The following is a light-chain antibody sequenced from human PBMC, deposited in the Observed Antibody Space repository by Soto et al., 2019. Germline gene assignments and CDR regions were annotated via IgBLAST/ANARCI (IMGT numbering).Light chain of an antibody. V-gene: IGKV3-20*01. CDR1: QSVSSSY. Sequence: ESGLTQSQGTLSLSPGERATLSCRASQSVSSSYLAWYQQKPGQAPRLLIYGASSRATGIPDRFSGSGSGTDFTLTISRLEPEDFAVYYCQPYGSSLTWTFGQGTKV. J-gene: IGKJ1*01. CDR2: GAS. CDR3: QPYGSSLTWT.